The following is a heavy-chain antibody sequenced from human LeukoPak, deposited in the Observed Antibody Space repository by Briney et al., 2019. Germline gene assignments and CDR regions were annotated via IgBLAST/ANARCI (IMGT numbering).Heavy chain of an antibody. D-gene: IGHD7-27*01. CDR2: ISGSGGNT. J-gene: IGHJ3*02. CDR1: VHLFSRKA. V-gene: IGHV3-23*01. CDR3: AKVLGVANWADAFDI. Sequence: PGGSLTLFCTVSVHLFSRKAVIWVRQAPGKGLEWVSAISGSGGNTYFADSVKGRFTISRDNSNNTLYLQMNSLRAEDTAVYYCAKVLGVANWADAFDIWGQGTMVTVSS.